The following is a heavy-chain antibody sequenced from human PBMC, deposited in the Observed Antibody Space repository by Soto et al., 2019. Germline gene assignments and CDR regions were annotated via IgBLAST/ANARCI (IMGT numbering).Heavy chain of an antibody. CDR2: IWYDGSNK. J-gene: IGHJ1*01. CDR1: GFTFSSYG. CDR3: ARDDRDYYDSSGYLLYFQH. D-gene: IGHD3-22*01. V-gene: IGHV3-33*01. Sequence: GGSLRLSCAASGFTFSSYGMHWVRQAPGKGLEWVAVIWYDGSNKYYADSVKGRFTISRDNSKNTLYLQMNSRRAEDTAVYYCARDDRDYYDSSGYLLYFQHWGQGTLVTVSS.